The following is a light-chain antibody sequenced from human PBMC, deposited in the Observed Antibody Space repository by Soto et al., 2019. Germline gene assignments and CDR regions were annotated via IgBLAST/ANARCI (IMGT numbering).Light chain of an antibody. CDR3: QQSYSIPIT. CDR2: AAS. J-gene: IGKJ5*01. V-gene: IGKV1-39*01. CDR1: QSISSY. Sequence: DIQMTQSPSSLSASVGDRVTITCRASQSISSYLHWYQQKPGKAPKLLIYAASNLQSGVPSRFSASGSGTDFTLTLNSLQPEDFATYHCQQSYSIPITFGQGTRLEIK.